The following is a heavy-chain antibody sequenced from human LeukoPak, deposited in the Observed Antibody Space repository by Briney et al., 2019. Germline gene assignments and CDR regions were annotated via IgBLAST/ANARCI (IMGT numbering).Heavy chain of an antibody. CDR1: GFTLSNYA. J-gene: IGHJ6*03. CDR2: ISSSSSYI. Sequence: GGSLRLSCAASGFTLSNYAMSWVRQAPGQGLEWVSSISSSSSYIYYADSVKGRFTISRDNAKNSLYLQMNSLRAEDTAVYYCAREGDGYNTYYYYYMDVWGKGTTVTVSS. V-gene: IGHV3-21*01. CDR3: AREGDGYNTYYYYYMDV. D-gene: IGHD5-24*01.